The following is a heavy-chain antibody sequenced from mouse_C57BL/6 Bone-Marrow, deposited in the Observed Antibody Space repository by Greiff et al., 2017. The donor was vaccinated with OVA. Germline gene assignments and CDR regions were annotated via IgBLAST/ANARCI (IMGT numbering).Heavy chain of an antibody. CDR2: ISNGGGST. CDR3: AGPHYCGSSLSYWYFDV. V-gene: IGHV5-12*01. CDR1: GFTFSDYY. J-gene: IGHJ1*03. D-gene: IGHD1-1*01. Sequence: EVHLVESGGGLVQPGGSLKLSCAASGFTFSDYYMYWVRQTPEKRLEWVAYISNGGGSTYYPAPVQGRFPISRDNAKNTLYLQMSRLKSEDTAMYYCAGPHYCGSSLSYWYFDVWGTGTTVTVAS.